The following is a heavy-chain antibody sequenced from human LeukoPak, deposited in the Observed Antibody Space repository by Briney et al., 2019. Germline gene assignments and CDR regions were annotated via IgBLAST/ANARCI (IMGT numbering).Heavy chain of an antibody. J-gene: IGHJ4*02. D-gene: IGHD1-26*01. V-gene: IGHV1-18*04. CDR2: INPNHGDT. CDR3: ASGYLSGSTYYFDY. CDR1: GYTFTGYY. Sequence: ASVKVSCKASGYTFTGYYMHWVRQAPGQGLEWMGWINPNHGDTNYAQKLQGRVTMTTDTSTSTAYMELRSLRSDDTAVYYCASGYLSGSTYYFDYWGQGTLVTVSS.